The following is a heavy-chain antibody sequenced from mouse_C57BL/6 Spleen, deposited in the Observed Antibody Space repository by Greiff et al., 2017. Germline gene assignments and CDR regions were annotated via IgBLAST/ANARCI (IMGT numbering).Heavy chain of an antibody. CDR3: TRDYDYVYYFDY. CDR2: ISYDGSN. Sequence: VQLQQSGPGLVKPSQSLSLTCSVTGYSITSGYYWNWIRQFPGNKLEWMGYISYDGSNNYNPSLKNRISITRGTSKNQFFLKLNSVTTGDTATYYCTRDYDYVYYFDYWGQGTTLTVSS. D-gene: IGHD2-4*01. V-gene: IGHV3-6*01. J-gene: IGHJ2*01. CDR1: GYSITSGYY.